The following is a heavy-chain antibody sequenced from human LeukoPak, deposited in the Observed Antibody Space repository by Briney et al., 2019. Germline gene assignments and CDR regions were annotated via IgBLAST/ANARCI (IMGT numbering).Heavy chain of an antibody. CDR2: ISSSSSYI. V-gene: IGHV3-21*01. CDR1: GFTFSSYS. J-gene: IGHJ1*01. CDR3: VRDLMGSGSTTAYLHH. D-gene: IGHD1-1*01. Sequence: GGSLGLSCAASGFTFSSYSMNWVRQAPGKGLEWVSSISSSSSYIYYADSVKGRFTISRDNAKNSLYLQMNSLRAEDMAVYFCVRDLMGSGSTTAYLHHWGQGTLVTVSS.